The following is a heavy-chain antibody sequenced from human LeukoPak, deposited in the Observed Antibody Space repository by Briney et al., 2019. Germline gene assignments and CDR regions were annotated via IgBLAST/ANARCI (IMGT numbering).Heavy chain of an antibody. CDR2: ISAYNGHT. CDR3: ARDLTHRRNYDNSGYQIVPAF. CDR1: GYIYTREA. Sequence: VASVKVSCKAFGYIYTREAIGWVRQAPGQGLEWMGWISAYNGHTRYVQKLQDRVTMTTDTSTSTAYMDLRSLRSDDTAVYYCARDLTHRRNYDNSGYQIVPAFWGQGTLVTVSS. D-gene: IGHD3-22*01. J-gene: IGHJ4*02. V-gene: IGHV1-18*01.